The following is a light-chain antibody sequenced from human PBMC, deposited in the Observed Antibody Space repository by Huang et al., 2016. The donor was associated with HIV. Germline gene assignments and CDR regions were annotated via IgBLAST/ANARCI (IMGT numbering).Light chain of an antibody. CDR1: QSIKSN. V-gene: IGKV3-15*01. CDR2: VAS. Sequence: IVMTQSPFTLSVSPGERAALSCRAGQSIKSNLAWYQQKPGQAPRLVIYVASPRATCVPARFGGSAPGTEFTLTINDLQTDDFAGYYGQQYDCWPPVTFGQGTRV. CDR3: QQYDCWPPVT. J-gene: IGKJ1*01.